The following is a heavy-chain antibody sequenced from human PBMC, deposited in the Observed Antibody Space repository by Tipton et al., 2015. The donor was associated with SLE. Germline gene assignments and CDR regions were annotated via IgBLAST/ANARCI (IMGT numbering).Heavy chain of an antibody. J-gene: IGHJ4*02. CDR2: IYTSGST. CDR3: ARRSGRWLQLGLHY. V-gene: IGHV4-61*09. D-gene: IGHD5-24*01. Sequence: TLSLTCTVSGGSISSGSYYWSWIRQPAGKGLEWIGHIYTSGSTNYNPPLKSRVTMSVDTSKNQFSLKLSSVTAADTAVYYCARRSGRWLQLGLHYWGQGTLVTVSS. CDR1: GGSISSGSYY.